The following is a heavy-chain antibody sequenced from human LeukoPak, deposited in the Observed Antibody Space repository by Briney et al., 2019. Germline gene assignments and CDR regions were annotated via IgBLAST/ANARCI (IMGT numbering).Heavy chain of an antibody. J-gene: IGHJ3*02. Sequence: GGSLTLSCLASGFSFTSYWLSWVGQAAGKGLDFVAKINQDAGTTNYVDSVKGRFTISTNNADNSLYLQMSSLRAEDTALYYCARDPGWSSFDIWGQGIMVTVSS. V-gene: IGHV3-7*01. CDR3: ARDPGWSSFDI. CDR1: GFSFTSYW. D-gene: IGHD2-15*01. CDR2: INQDAGTT.